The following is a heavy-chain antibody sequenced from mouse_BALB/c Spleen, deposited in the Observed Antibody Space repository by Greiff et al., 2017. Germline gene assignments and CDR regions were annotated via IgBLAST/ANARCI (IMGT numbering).Heavy chain of an antibody. Sequence: VQLQQSGPELVKPGASVKISCKASGYTFTDYNMHWVKQSHGKSLEWIGYIYPYNGGTGYNQKLKSKATLTVDNSSSTAYMELRSLTSEDSAVYYCALYYGNPAWFAYWGQGTLVTVSA. CDR3: ALYYGNPAWFAY. CDR1: GYTFTDYN. V-gene: IGHV1S29*02. D-gene: IGHD2-1*01. J-gene: IGHJ3*01. CDR2: IYPYNGGT.